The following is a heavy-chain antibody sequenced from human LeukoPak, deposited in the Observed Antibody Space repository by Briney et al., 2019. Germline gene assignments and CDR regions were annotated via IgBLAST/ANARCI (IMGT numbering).Heavy chain of an antibody. Sequence: GGSLRLSCAASGFTFDDYGMSWVRQAPGKGLEWVSGINWNGGSTGYADSVKGRFTISRDNAKNSLYLQMNSLRAEDTALYYCARDPPLKCSSTSCYTGFDYWGQGTLVTVSS. CDR2: INWNGGST. V-gene: IGHV3-20*04. D-gene: IGHD2-2*02. CDR3: ARDPPLKCSSTSCYTGFDY. J-gene: IGHJ4*02. CDR1: GFTFDDYG.